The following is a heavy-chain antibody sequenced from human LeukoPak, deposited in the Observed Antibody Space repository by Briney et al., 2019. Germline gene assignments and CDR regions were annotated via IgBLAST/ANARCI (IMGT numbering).Heavy chain of an antibody. CDR3: ASYGSGSL. CDR1: GFTFSSFE. CDR2: ISGSGTTI. V-gene: IGHV3-48*03. Sequence: PGGSLRLSCVASGFTFSSFEMNWVRQAPGKGLEWISYISGSGTTISYADSVKGRFTISRDNANNSLFLQMNTLRVDDTAFYYCASYGSGSLWGKGTLVTVSS. D-gene: IGHD3-10*01. J-gene: IGHJ4*02.